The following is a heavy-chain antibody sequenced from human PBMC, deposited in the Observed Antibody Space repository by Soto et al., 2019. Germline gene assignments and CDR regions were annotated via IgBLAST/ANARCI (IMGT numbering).Heavy chain of an antibody. V-gene: IGHV4-31*03. Sequence: QVQLQESGPGLVKPSQTLSLTCTVSGDSVSSSSYYWSWIRQHPGKVLEWIGYIHHSGTTYYNPSLMSRITLSVDTSKNQFSLRLSSVTAADTAVYYCASGLGYKAWGQGTLVTVSS. CDR3: ASGLGYKA. D-gene: IGHD5-12*01. CDR1: GDSVSSSSYY. CDR2: IHHSGTT. J-gene: IGHJ5*02.